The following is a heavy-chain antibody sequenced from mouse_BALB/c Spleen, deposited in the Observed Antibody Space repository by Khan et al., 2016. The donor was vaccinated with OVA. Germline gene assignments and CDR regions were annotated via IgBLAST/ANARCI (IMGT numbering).Heavy chain of an antibody. Sequence: VQLKESGPGLVAPSQSLSITCTVSGFSLTSYGVNWVRQPPGEGLEWLGVIWGDGSTNYHSTLKSRLIISKDSSKRQVFLTLNSLQTDDTATYYCAKFTPDYYSMDYWGQGTSGTVST. CDR3: AKFTPDYYSMDY. J-gene: IGHJ4*01. CDR1: GFSLTSYG. V-gene: IGHV2-3*01. D-gene: IGHD1-1*01. CDR2: IWGDGST.